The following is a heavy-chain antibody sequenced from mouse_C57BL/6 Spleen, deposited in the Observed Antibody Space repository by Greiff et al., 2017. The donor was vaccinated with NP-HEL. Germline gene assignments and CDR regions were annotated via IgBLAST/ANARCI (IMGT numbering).Heavy chain of an antibody. CDR3: ARRGYDYDGYYAMDY. V-gene: IGHV1-53*01. D-gene: IGHD2-4*01. J-gene: IGHJ4*01. CDR2: INPSNGGT. Sequence: QVHLQQPGTELVKPGASVKLSCKASGYTFTSYWMHWVKQRPGQGLEWIGNINPSNGGTNYNEKFKSKATLTVDKSSSTAYMQLSSLTSEDSAVYYCARRGYDYDGYYAMDYWGQGTSVTVSS. CDR1: GYTFTSYW.